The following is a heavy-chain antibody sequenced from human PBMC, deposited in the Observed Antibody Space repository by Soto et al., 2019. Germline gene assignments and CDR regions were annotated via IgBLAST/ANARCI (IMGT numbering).Heavy chain of an antibody. CDR1: GFTFSSYA. J-gene: IGHJ6*03. D-gene: IGHD3-9*01. Sequence: GGSLRLSCAASGFTFSSYAMSWVRQAPGKGLEWVSAISGSGGSTYYADSVKGRFTISRDNSKNTLYLQMNSLRAEDTAVYYCAKVGLLDWLSRLSDYYMDVWGKGTTVTVSS. CDR2: ISGSGGST. CDR3: AKVGLLDWLSRLSDYYMDV. V-gene: IGHV3-23*01.